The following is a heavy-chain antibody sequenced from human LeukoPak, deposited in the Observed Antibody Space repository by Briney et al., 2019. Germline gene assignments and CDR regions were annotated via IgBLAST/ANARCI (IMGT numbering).Heavy chain of an antibody. J-gene: IGHJ4*02. CDR1: GFTFSSYA. D-gene: IGHD2-2*01. CDR2: ISGSAGTT. V-gene: IGHV3-23*01. CDR3: AKGGSPSCYSSSGY. Sequence: GGSLRLSCAASGFTFSSYAMSWVRQAPGKGLEWVSVISGSAGTTYYADSVKGRFTISRDNSKNTLFVQMNSLRAEDTAVYYCAKGGSPSCYSSSGYWGQGTLVTVSS.